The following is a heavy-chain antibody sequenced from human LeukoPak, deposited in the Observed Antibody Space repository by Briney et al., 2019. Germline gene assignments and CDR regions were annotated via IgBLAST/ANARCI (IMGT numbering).Heavy chain of an antibody. CDR3: AREGHSSGWYGGINWFDP. CDR1: GGSFSGYY. CDR2: INHSGST. D-gene: IGHD6-19*01. J-gene: IGHJ5*02. Sequence: KPSETLSLTCAVYGGSFSGYYWSWIRQPPGKGLEWIGEINHSGSTSYNPSLKSRVTISVDTSKNQFSLKLSSVTAADTAVYYCAREGHSSGWYGGINWFDPWGQGTLVTVSS. V-gene: IGHV4-34*01.